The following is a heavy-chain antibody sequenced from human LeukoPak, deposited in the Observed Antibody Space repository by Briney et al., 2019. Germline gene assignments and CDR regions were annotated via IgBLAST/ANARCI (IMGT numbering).Heavy chain of an antibody. CDR2: ISSSSSTI. CDR3: ARDNEIAAAGTFNY. J-gene: IGHJ4*02. Sequence: GGSLRLSCAASGFTFSSYSMNWVRQAPGKGLEWVSYISSSSSTIYYADSVKGRFTISRDNAKNSLYLQMNSLRAEDTAVYYCARDNEIAAAGTFNYWGQGTLVTVSS. D-gene: IGHD6-13*01. V-gene: IGHV3-48*04. CDR1: GFTFSSYS.